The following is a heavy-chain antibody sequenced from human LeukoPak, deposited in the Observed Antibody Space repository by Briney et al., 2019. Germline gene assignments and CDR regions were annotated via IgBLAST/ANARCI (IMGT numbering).Heavy chain of an antibody. J-gene: IGHJ4*02. V-gene: IGHV3-30*18. Sequence: GRSLRLSCAASGFTFSSYGMHWVRQAPGKGLEWVAVISYDGSNKYYADSVKGRFTISRDNSKNTLYLQTNSLRAEDTAVYYCAKDLVGIFGVVDYWGQGTLVTVSS. D-gene: IGHD3-3*01. CDR2: ISYDGSNK. CDR3: AKDLVGIFGVVDY. CDR1: GFTFSSYG.